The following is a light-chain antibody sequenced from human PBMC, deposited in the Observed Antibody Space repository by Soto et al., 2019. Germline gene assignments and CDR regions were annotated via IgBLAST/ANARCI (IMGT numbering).Light chain of an antibody. CDR3: QQRKKWPPIT. Sequence: EIVLTPSPVIVSLSPGERATLSCRASQTVDNFLAWYQPTPGKAPRLLIYDATKRASGIPARFTGSGSGTDFILTISNIEAEDVAIYYCQQRKKWPPITFGQGTRLEIK. J-gene: IGKJ5*01. V-gene: IGKV3-11*01. CDR2: DAT. CDR1: QTVDNF.